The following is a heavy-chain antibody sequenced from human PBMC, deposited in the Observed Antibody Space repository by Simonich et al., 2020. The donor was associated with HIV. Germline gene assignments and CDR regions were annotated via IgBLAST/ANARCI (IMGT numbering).Heavy chain of an antibody. V-gene: IGHV4-34*01. Sequence: QVQLQQWGAGLLKPSETLSLTCAVYGGSFSGYYWSWISPPPGKGLEWIGEINHSGSTNYNPSLKSRVTISVDTSKNQFSLKLSSVTAADTAVYYCARRHPTAVTTPYFDYWGQGTLVTVSS. D-gene: IGHD4-17*01. J-gene: IGHJ4*02. CDR1: GGSFSGYY. CDR3: ARRHPTAVTTPYFDY. CDR2: INHSGST.